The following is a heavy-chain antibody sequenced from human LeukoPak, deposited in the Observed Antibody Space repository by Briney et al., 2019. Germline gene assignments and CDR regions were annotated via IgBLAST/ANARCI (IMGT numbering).Heavy chain of an antibody. CDR1: GGSISSSSYY. V-gene: IGHV4-39*01. CDR3: ARQTGSGLFILP. Sequence: PSETLSLTCTVSGGSISSSSYYWGWIRQPPGKGLEWIGSIYYRRSTYLNPSLKGRVTISVDTSKNQFSLRLTSVTAADTAVYYCARQTGSGLFILPGGQGTLVTVSS. D-gene: IGHD3/OR15-3a*01. J-gene: IGHJ4*02. CDR2: IYYRRST.